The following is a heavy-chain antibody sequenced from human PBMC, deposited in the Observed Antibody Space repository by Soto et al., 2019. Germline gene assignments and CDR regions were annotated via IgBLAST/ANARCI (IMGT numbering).Heavy chain of an antibody. CDR1: GGSFSGYY. CDR2: INHSGST. V-gene: IGHV4-34*01. D-gene: IGHD2-2*03. CDR3: ACEGNLGRWIQPLDS. Sequence: SETLSLTCAVYGGSFSGYYWSWIRHPPGKGLEWIGEINHSGSTNYNPSLKSRVTISVDTSKNQFSLKLSSVTAADTAVYYCACEGNLGRWIQPLDSWGKGTLVIVSS. J-gene: IGHJ4*02.